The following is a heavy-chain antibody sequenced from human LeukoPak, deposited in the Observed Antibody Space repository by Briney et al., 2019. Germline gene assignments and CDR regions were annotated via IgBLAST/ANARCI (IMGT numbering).Heavy chain of an antibody. J-gene: IGHJ4*02. CDR2: ITYDGLNK. D-gene: IGHD6-25*01. V-gene: IGHV3-30-3*01. CDR1: GFTFNTYA. CDR3: ARGGTYTSDSYTYYFDY. Sequence: GGSLRLSCVGSGFTFNTYALHWVRQAPGKGLEWVAVITYDGLNKYYADSVKGRFTISRDNSKNTLYLQMNSLRPEDTAIFYCARGGTYTSDSYTYYFDYWGQGALVTVSS.